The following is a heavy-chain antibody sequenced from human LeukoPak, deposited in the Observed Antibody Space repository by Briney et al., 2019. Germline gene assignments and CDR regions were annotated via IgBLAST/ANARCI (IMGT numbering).Heavy chain of an antibody. J-gene: IGHJ4*02. V-gene: IGHV1-8*01. CDR2: MNPNSGNT. CDR1: GYTFTSYD. CDR3: ARGFSDYGDLNY. Sequence: ASVKASCKASGYTFTSYDINWVRQATGQGLEWMGWMNPNSGNTGYAQKFQGRVTMTRNTSISTAYMELSSLRSEDTAVYYCARGFSDYGDLNYWGQGTLVTVSS. D-gene: IGHD4-17*01.